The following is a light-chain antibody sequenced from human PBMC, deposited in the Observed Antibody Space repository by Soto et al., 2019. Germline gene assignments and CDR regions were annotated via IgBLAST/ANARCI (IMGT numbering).Light chain of an antibody. V-gene: IGKV3-15*01. CDR2: GAS. Sequence: EIEMTQSPATLSVSPGERATLSCRASQSVSSNLAWYQQKPGQAPRLLIYGASTRATGIPARFSGSGSGTELTLTISSLQSADFAVYYCQQYNNWPPYTFGQGTKLEIK. CDR3: QQYNNWPPYT. J-gene: IGKJ2*01. CDR1: QSVSSN.